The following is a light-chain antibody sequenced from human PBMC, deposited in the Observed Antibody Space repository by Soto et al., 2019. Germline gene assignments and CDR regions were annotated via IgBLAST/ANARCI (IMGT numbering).Light chain of an antibody. Sequence: EIVMTQSPATLSVSPGERATLSCRASQSVSSNLAWYQQKPGQTPTLLIYGASARATGIPARFSGSGSGTEFTPTVSSLQSEDFAVYYCQHYNNWPFTFGQGTKLEIK. CDR3: QHYNNWPFT. J-gene: IGKJ2*01. CDR2: GAS. CDR1: QSVSSN. V-gene: IGKV3-15*01.